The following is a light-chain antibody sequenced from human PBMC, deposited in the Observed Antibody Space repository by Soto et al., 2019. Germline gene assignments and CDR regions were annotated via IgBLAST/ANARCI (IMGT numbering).Light chain of an antibody. V-gene: IGKV3-15*01. CDR3: QQYNNSLWT. J-gene: IGKJ1*01. CDR1: QSVSSN. Sequence: EILITQSPATLSVSPGERPTISWRASQSVSSNLAWYQQKPGQPPRLLIYGASTRATGIPARFSGSGSGTEFTLTLSRLQSEDFAVYYCQQYNNSLWTFGQGTKV. CDR2: GAS.